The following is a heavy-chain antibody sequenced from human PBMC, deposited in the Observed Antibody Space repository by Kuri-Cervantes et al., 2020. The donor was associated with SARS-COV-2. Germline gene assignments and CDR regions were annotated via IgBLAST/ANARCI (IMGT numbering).Heavy chain of an antibody. CDR3: ARERGPHSYGMYYFDY. V-gene: IGHV1-2*02. D-gene: IGHD5-18*01. CDR1: GYTFTGYY. J-gene: IGHJ4*02. CDR2: INPNSGDT. Sequence: ASVKVSCKASGYTFTGYYIHWVRQAPGQGLEWMGWINPNSGDTNYAPKFYGRVTMTRDTSITTAYMELSRLRSDDTAVYYCARERGPHSYGMYYFDYWGQGTLVTVSS.